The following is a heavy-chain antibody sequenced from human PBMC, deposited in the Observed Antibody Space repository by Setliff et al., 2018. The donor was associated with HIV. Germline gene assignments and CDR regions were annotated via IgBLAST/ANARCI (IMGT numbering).Heavy chain of an antibody. J-gene: IGHJ4*02. CDR1: GFTFRHYA. CDR2: ISPSSGGT. V-gene: IGHV3-23*01. Sequence: PGGSLRLSCAASGFTFRHYAMTWVRQAPGKGLEWVSTISPSSGGTNYADSVKGRFTISRDNSKNMLYLQMSSLRAEDPALYYCSKDRRRPFVVLPWGQGIQVTVSS. CDR3: SKDRRRPFVVLP. D-gene: IGHD2-2*01.